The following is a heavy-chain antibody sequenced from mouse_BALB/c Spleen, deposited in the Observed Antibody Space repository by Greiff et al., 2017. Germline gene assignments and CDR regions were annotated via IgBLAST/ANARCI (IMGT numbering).Heavy chain of an antibody. D-gene: IGHD3-1*01. CDR3: ARSGSSGYVRYYAMDY. V-gene: IGHV3-2*02. CDR1: GYSITSDYA. Sequence: EVMLVESGPGLVKPSQSLSLTCTVTGYSITSDYAWNWIRQFPGNKLEWMGYISYSGSTSYNPSLKSRISITRDTSKNQFFLQLNSVTTEDTATYYCARSGSSGYVRYYAMDYWGQGTSVTVSS. J-gene: IGHJ4*01. CDR2: ISYSGST.